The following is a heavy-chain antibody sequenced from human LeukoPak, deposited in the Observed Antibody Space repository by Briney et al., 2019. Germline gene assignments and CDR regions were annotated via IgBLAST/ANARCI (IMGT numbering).Heavy chain of an antibody. CDR3: AATIKRDYGDTNLHY. CDR1: GDSISNYH. J-gene: IGHJ4*02. V-gene: IGHV4-59*01. D-gene: IGHD4/OR15-4a*01. CDR2: MYNRDFP. Sequence: SETLSLTCTVPGDSISNYHWSWIRQPPGKGLEWIGCMYNRDFPNYNPSPRSRLTISGDTSKNLFSLKVTSVTAADTAVYYCAATIKRDYGDTNLHYWGQGILVTVSS.